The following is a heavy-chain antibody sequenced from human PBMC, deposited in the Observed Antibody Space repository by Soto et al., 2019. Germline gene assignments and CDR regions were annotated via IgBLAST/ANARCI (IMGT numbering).Heavy chain of an antibody. J-gene: IGHJ4*02. D-gene: IGHD5-12*01. V-gene: IGHV3-21*01. Sequence: GGSLRLSCAASGFTFSSYSMNWVRQAPGKGLEWVSSISSSSSYIYYADSVKGRFTISRDNAKNSLYLQMNSLRAEDTAVYYCAREDYSGYDWGYFDYWGQGTLVTVSS. CDR3: AREDYSGYDWGYFDY. CDR2: ISSSSSYI. CDR1: GFTFSSYS.